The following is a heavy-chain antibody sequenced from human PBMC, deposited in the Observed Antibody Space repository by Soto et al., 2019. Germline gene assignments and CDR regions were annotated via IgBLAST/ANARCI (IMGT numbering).Heavy chain of an antibody. V-gene: IGHV3-9*01. J-gene: IGHJ3*02. CDR1: GFTFDDYA. Sequence: HPGGSLRLSCAASGFTFDDYAMHWVRQAPGKGLEWVSGISWNSGSIGYADSVKGRFTISRDNAKNSLYLQMNSLRAEDTALYYCAKDMVIGRGHIVVVTAILHAFDIWGQGTMVTVSS. D-gene: IGHD2-21*02. CDR2: ISWNSGSI. CDR3: AKDMVIGRGHIVVVTAILHAFDI.